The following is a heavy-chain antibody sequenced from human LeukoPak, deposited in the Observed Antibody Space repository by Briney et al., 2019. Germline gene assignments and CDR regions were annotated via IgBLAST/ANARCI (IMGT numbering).Heavy chain of an antibody. V-gene: IGHV3-23*01. CDR1: GFTFSSYA. CDR3: AKVGDDFWSGYPGYYYYMDV. J-gene: IGHJ6*03. CDR2: ISGSGGST. Sequence: GGSLRLSCAASGFTFSSYAMSWVRQAPGKGLEWVSAISGSGGSTYYADSVKGRFTISRDNSKNTLYLQMNSLRAEDTAVYYCAKVGDDFWSGYPGYYYYMDVWGKGTTVTVSS. D-gene: IGHD3-3*01.